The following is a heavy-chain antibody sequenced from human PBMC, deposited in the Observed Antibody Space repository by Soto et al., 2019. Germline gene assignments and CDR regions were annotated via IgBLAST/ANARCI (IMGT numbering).Heavy chain of an antibody. CDR2: ITSSSGHI. Sequence: PGGSLRLSCEASGFTLTTYTMNWVRQASGKGLEWVSSITSSSGHIYYADSVKGRFTISRDNARNSLYLQMNSLRAEDTAVYYCVRERGLSSFYGMDVWGEATPVTVSS. J-gene: IGHJ6*04. V-gene: IGHV3-21*01. CDR3: VRERGLSSFYGMDV. CDR1: GFTLTTYT. D-gene: IGHD3-10*01.